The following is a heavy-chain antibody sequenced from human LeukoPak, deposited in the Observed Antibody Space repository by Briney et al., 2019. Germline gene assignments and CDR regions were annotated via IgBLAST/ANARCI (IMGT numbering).Heavy chain of an antibody. CDR1: GLTFSSYG. CDR3: AKAYYYGSARDAFDI. D-gene: IGHD3-10*01. J-gene: IGHJ3*02. V-gene: IGHV3-30*18. CDR2: ISYDGSNK. Sequence: GRSLRLSCAASGLTFSSYGMHWVRQAPGKGLEWVAVISYDGSNKYYADSVKGRFTISRDNSKNTLYLQMNSLRAEDTAVYYCAKAYYYGSARDAFDIWGQGTMVTVSS.